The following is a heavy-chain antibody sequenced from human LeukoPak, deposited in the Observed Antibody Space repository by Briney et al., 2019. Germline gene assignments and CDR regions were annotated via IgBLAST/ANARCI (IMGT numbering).Heavy chain of an antibody. Sequence: GGSLRLSCAASGFTFSSYAMSWVRQTPGKGLEWVSTFSSSGGSTYYADSVKGRFTISRDNSKNTLYLQMNSLRAEDTAVYYCATHITMVRGIDAFGIWGQGTMVTVSS. CDR2: FSSSGGST. CDR3: ATHITMVRGIDAFGI. D-gene: IGHD3-10*01. J-gene: IGHJ3*02. V-gene: IGHV3-23*01. CDR1: GFTFSSYA.